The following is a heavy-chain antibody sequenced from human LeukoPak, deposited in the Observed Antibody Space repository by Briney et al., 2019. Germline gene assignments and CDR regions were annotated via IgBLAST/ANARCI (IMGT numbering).Heavy chain of an antibody. J-gene: IGHJ4*02. V-gene: IGHV3-48*01. Sequence: GSLRLSCAASGFTFSSYSMNWVRQAPGKGLEWVSYISSSSSTIYYADSVKGRFTISRDNAKNPLYLQMNSLRAEDTAVYYCARDDYDFWSGDTARFDYWGQGTLVTVSS. CDR2: ISSSSSTI. CDR1: GFTFSSYS. D-gene: IGHD3-3*01. CDR3: ARDDYDFWSGDTARFDY.